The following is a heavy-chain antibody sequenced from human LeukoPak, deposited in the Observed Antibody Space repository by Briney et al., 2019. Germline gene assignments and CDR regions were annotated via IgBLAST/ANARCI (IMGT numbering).Heavy chain of an antibody. CDR2: ISGSGAST. Sequence: GGSLRLSCAASGFTFSSYAMSWVRQAPGKGLEWVSAISGSGASTYYADSVKGRFTISRDNSKNTLYLQMNSLRAEDTAVYYCARGLGYYDSSGYYYGNLNFDYWGQGTLVTVSS. J-gene: IGHJ4*02. D-gene: IGHD3-22*01. CDR3: ARGLGYYDSSGYYYGNLNFDY. CDR1: GFTFSSYA. V-gene: IGHV3-23*01.